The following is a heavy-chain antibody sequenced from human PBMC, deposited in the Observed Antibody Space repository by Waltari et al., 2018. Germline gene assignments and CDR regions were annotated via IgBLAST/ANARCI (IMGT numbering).Heavy chain of an antibody. Sequence: QLQLQESGPGLVKPSETLSLTYTVSRSSIRNNNYYWGWVRQPPGKGLDWIGSFYKSGTTYYNPSRKSRVTISVDTSNNQFSLKLNSVTAADTAVYYCVRGYPDIVATISDYWGQGTLVIVSS. CDR2: FYKSGTT. D-gene: IGHD5-12*01. CDR1: RSSIRNNNYY. V-gene: IGHV4-39*07. CDR3: VRGYPDIVATISDY. J-gene: IGHJ4*02.